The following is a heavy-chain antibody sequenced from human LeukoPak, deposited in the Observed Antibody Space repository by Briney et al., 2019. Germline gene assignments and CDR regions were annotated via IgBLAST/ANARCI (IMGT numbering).Heavy chain of an antibody. CDR2: IKQDGSEK. CDR1: GFTVSDNY. CDR3: ARDGGYYFDY. Sequence: GGSLRLSCAVSGFTVSDNYISWVRQAPGKGLEWVANIKQDGSEKYYVDSVKGRFTISRDNAKNSLYLQMNSLRAEDTAVYYCARDGGYYFDYWGQGTLVTVSS. V-gene: IGHV3-7*01. J-gene: IGHJ4*02. D-gene: IGHD3-16*01.